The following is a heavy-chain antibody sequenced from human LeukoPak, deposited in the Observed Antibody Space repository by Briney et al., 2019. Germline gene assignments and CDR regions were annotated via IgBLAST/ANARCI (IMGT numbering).Heavy chain of an antibody. CDR1: GGSISSYY. Sequence: SETVSLTCTVSGGSISSYYWSWIRQPPGKGLEWIGYIYYSGSTNYNPSLKSRVTISVDTSKNQFSLKLSSVTAADTAVYYCARNTYYYGSGSRRSYWYFDLWGRGTLVTVSS. D-gene: IGHD3-10*01. CDR2: IYYSGST. V-gene: IGHV4-59*01. CDR3: ARNTYYYGSGSRRSYWYFDL. J-gene: IGHJ2*01.